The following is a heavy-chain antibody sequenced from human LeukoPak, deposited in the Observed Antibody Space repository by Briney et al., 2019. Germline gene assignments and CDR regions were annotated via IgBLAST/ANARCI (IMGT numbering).Heavy chain of an antibody. V-gene: IGHV1-18*01. Sequence: ASVKVSCKASGYSFTNYGISWVRQAPGQGLEWMGWISAYNGNLKYAQKLQGRVTMTTETSTTTAYMELRSLRSDDTAVYYCARVGIYYYDSDGYYSPSHFDYWGQGTLVTVSS. J-gene: IGHJ4*02. D-gene: IGHD3-22*01. CDR3: ARVGIYYYDSDGYYSPSHFDY. CDR2: ISAYNGNL. CDR1: GYSFTNYG.